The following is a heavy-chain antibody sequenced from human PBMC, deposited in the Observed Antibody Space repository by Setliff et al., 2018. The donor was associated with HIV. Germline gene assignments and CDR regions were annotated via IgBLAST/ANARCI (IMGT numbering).Heavy chain of an antibody. CDR3: AKELAASGLGYFDS. CDR2: ISGSGGST. V-gene: IGHV3-23*01. D-gene: IGHD3-22*01. Sequence: PGGSLRLSCAASGFTFSSYAMSWVRQAPGKGLEWVSVISGSGGSTYYADSVKGRFTISRDNSKNTVYLQMNSLRAEDTAEYYCAKELAASGLGYFDSWGRGILVTVSS. CDR1: GFTFSSYA. J-gene: IGHJ4*02.